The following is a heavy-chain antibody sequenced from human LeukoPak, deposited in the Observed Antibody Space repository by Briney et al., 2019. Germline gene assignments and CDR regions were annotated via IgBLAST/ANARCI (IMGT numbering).Heavy chain of an antibody. CDR1: GFTFSSYW. V-gene: IGHV3-7*01. CDR2: IKQDGSEK. CDR3: ATTPLWFGELLFYY. D-gene: IGHD3-10*01. Sequence: GGSLRLSCAASGFTFSSYWMSWVRQAPGKGLEWVANIKQDGSEKYYVDSVKGRFTISRDNSKNTLYLQMNSLRAEDTAVYYCATTPLWFGELLFYYWGQGTLVTVSP. J-gene: IGHJ4*02.